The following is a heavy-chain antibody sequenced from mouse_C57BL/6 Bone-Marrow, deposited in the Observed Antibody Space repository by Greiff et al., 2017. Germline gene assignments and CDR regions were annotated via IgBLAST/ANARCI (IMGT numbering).Heavy chain of an antibody. J-gene: IGHJ2*01. CDR3: ARRGDGYSVGY. Sequence: EVQLVESGPGLVKPSQSLSLTCSVTGYSITSGYYWNWIRQFPGNKLEWMGYISYDGSNNYNPSLKNRIPITRDTSKNQFFLKLNSVTTEDTATYYCARRGDGYSVGYWGQGTTLTVSS. CDR2: ISYDGSN. CDR1: GYSITSGYY. D-gene: IGHD2-3*01. V-gene: IGHV3-6*01.